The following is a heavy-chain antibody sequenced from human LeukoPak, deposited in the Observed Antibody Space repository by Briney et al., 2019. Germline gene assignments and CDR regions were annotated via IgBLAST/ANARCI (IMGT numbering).Heavy chain of an antibody. V-gene: IGHV1-8*01. CDR1: GYTFTSYD. CDR3: ARADYYDSSGYYYYYYYYTDV. Sequence: ASVKVCKASGYTFTSYDINWVRQATGQGLEWMGWMNPNSGNTGYAQKFQGRVTMTRNTSISTAYMELSSLRSEDTAVYYCARADYYDSSGYYYYYYYYTDVWGKGTTVTVSS. CDR2: MNPNSGNT. D-gene: IGHD3-22*01. J-gene: IGHJ6*03.